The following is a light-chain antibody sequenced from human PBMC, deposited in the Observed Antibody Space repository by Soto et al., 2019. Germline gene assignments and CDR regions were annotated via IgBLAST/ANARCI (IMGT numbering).Light chain of an antibody. CDR1: QSVSSSY. Sequence: EIVLTQSPGTLPLSPGERATLSCRASQSVSSSYLAWYQQKPGQAPRLLIYGTSTRATGIPDRFSGSGSGTDFALTISRLEPEDFAVYYCQQRSNWPPTFGQGTKVDI. CDR2: GTS. J-gene: IGKJ1*01. CDR3: QQRSNWPPT. V-gene: IGKV3D-20*02.